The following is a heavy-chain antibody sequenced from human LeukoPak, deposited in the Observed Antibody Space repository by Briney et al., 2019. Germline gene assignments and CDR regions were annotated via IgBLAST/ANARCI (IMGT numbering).Heavy chain of an antibody. J-gene: IGHJ4*02. CDR2: INHSGST. Sequence: PSETLSLTCAVYGGSFSGYYWSWIRQPPGKGLGWIGEINHSGSTNYNPSLKSRVTISVDTSKNQFSLKLSSVTAADTAVYYCARYYYDSSGYYFDYWGQGTLVTVSS. CDR1: GGSFSGYY. D-gene: IGHD3-22*01. CDR3: ARYYYDSSGYYFDY. V-gene: IGHV4-34*01.